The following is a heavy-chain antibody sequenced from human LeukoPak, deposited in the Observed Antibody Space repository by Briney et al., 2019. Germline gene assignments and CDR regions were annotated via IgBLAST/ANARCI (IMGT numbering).Heavy chain of an antibody. D-gene: IGHD5-12*01. J-gene: IGHJ6*02. Sequence: GASVKVSCKVSGYTLTELSMHWVRQAPGKGLEWMGGFDPEDGETIYAQKFQGRATMTEDTSTDTAYMELSSLRSEDTAVYYCATDQEVDIVATISRGYGMDVWGQGTTVTVSS. CDR1: GYTLTELS. V-gene: IGHV1-24*01. CDR2: FDPEDGET. CDR3: ATDQEVDIVATISRGYGMDV.